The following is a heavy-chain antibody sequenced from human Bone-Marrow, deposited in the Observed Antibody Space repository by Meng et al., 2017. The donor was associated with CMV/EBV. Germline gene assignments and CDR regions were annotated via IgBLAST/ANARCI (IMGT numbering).Heavy chain of an antibody. CDR2: ISYDGSNK. J-gene: IGHJ4*02. D-gene: IGHD4/OR15-4a*01. CDR1: GFTFSSYA. CDR3: AREDYRRHYFDY. Sequence: GESLKISCAASGFTFSSYAMHWVRQAPGKGLEWVAVISYDGSNKYYADSVKGRFTISRDNSKNTLYLQMNSLRAEDTAVYYCAREDYRRHYFDYWGQGTRVTVSS. V-gene: IGHV3-30-3*01.